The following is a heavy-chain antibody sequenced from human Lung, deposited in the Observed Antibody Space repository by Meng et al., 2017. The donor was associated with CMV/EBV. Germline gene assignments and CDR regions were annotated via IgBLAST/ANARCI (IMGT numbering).Heavy chain of an antibody. V-gene: IGHV3-23*01. CDR1: GFDFTTYA. CDR3: AKGARMAGAGPDY. D-gene: IGHD6-13*01. Sequence: GESLKISCAASGFDFTTYAMTWVRQAPGRGLEWVSSISGSGGATYYAASVKGRFTVSRDNSKNTLFLQINSLRAEDTALYYCAKGARMAGAGPDYWGQGTLVTFSS. J-gene: IGHJ4*02. CDR2: ISGSGGAT.